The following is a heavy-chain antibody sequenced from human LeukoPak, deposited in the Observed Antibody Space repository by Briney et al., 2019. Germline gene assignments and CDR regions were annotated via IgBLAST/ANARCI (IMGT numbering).Heavy chain of an antibody. CDR1: GYTFTTYG. Sequence: GRSVNFSCKASGYTFTTYGIGWVRQAPGQGLGWMGWIIAYNGNTNHAPKTQGRVTMTTEKSKGTAYMEWRSIRSDHTALACIARHYCGGDCYLYYYYGMDVWGQGTTVTVSS. CDR3: ARHYCGGDCYLYYYYGMDV. J-gene: IGHJ6*02. CDR2: IIAYNGNT. D-gene: IGHD2-21*02. V-gene: IGHV1-18*02.